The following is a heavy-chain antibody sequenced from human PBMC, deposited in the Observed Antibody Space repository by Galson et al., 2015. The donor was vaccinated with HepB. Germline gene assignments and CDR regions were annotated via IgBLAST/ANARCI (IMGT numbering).Heavy chain of an antibody. CDR2: ISSSSSYT. Sequence: SLRLSCAASGFTFSDYYMSWIRQAPGKGLEWVSYISSSSSYTNYADSVKGRFTISRDNAKNSLYLQMNSLRAEDTAVYYCARDKGTGGAMVREPSPWGQGTLVTVSS. CDR3: ARDKGTGGAMVREPSP. V-gene: IGHV3-11*06. D-gene: IGHD3-10*01. CDR1: GFTFSDYY. J-gene: IGHJ5*02.